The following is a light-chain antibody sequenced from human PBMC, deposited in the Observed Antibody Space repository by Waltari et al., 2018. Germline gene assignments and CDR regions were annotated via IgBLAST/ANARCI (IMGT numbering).Light chain of an antibody. CDR1: INDIGRFDF. CDR2: EVK. CDR3: SSYTTRSTWV. Sequence: QSALTQPASVSASPGQSITMSCTGTINDIGRFDFVSWYQQHPGQAPRLLIYEVKYRPSGVSDRFSGSKSDNTASLTIFGLQAEDEADYYCSSYTTRSTWVFGGGTKLTVL. V-gene: IGLV2-14*01. J-gene: IGLJ3*02.